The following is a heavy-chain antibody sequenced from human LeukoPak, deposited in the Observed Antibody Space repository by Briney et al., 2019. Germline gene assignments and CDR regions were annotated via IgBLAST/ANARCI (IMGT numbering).Heavy chain of an antibody. D-gene: IGHD6-13*01. J-gene: IGHJ4*02. CDR1: GGSISSHY. Sequence: SETLSLTCTVSGGSISSHYWSWIRQPPGKGLEWIGYIYYSGSTNYNPSLKSRVTISVDTSKNQFSLKLSSVTAADTAVYYCARVHSSWYAGGIDYWGRGTLVTVSS. CDR2: IYYSGST. V-gene: IGHV4-59*11. CDR3: ARVHSSWYAGGIDY.